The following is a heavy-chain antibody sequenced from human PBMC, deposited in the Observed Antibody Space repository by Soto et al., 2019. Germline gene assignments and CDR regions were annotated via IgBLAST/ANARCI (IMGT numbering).Heavy chain of an antibody. CDR2: IIPMFGTA. CDR3: ASGIQLWLRRINNGYSG. CDR1: EGTFSTYA. Sequence: QVQLVQSGAEVKKPESSVKVYCKAPEGTFSTYAISWVRQAPGQGLEWMGGIIPMFGTANYAQRFQDRVTITADESTNTVYMELSSLRSEDTAVYFCASGIQLWLRRINNGYSGWGQGTLVTVSS. V-gene: IGHV1-69*12. J-gene: IGHJ4*02. D-gene: IGHD5-18*01.